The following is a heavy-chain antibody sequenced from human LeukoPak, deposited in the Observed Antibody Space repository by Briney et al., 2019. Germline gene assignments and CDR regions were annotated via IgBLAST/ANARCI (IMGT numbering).Heavy chain of an antibody. CDR3: AKDPYDSSGYYLYYYYGMDV. CDR1: GFTFSSYG. V-gene: IGHV3-30*18. CDR2: ISYDGTNK. J-gene: IGHJ6*02. Sequence: SLRLSCAASGFTFSSYGMHWVRQAPGKGLEWVALISYDGTNKYYADSVKGRFTISRDNSKNTLYLQVNSLRAEDTAVYYCAKDPYDSSGYYLYYYYGMDVWGQGTTVTVSS. D-gene: IGHD3-22*01.